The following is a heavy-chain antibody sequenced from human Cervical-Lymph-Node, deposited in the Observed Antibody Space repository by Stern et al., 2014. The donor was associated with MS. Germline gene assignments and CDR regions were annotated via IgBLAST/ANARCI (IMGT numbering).Heavy chain of an antibody. CDR2: ISYDGSNK. CDR1: GVTFSSYG. D-gene: IGHD6-19*01. CDR3: AKVAVAGELYGMDV. J-gene: IGHJ6*02. V-gene: IGHV3-30*18. Sequence: VQLEESGGGVVQPGRSLRLSWAASGVTFSSYGMHWVRQAPGKGLKWVAVISYDGSNKYYADSVKGRFTISRDNSKNTLYLQMNSLRAEDTAVYYCAKVAVAGELYGMDVWGQGTTVTVSS.